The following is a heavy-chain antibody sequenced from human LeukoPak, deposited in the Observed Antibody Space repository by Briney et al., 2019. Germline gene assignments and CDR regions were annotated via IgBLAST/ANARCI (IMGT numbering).Heavy chain of an antibody. CDR3: ARVTMVRGVSLDY. D-gene: IGHD3-10*01. J-gene: IGHJ4*02. CDR1: GFTFSIYT. CDR2: ITSSSSTI. V-gene: IGHV3-48*02. Sequence: GGSLRLSCAASGFTFSIYTMNWVRQAPGKGLEWVSYITSSSSTIYYADSVKGRFTISRDNARNSLYLQMNSLRDEDTAIYYCARVTMVRGVSLDYWGQGTLVTVSS.